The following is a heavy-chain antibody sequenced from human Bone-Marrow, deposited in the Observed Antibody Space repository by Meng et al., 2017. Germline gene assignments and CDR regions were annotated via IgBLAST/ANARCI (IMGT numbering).Heavy chain of an antibody. CDR2: INHSGST. V-gene: IGHV4-34*01. CDR1: GGSFSDYY. CDR3: ARGPTTMAHDFDY. J-gene: IGHJ4*02. Sequence: QGSGPGRVKPSETLSLTCVVSGGSFSDYYWSWIRQPPGKGLEWIGEINHSGSTNYNPSLESRATISVDTSQNNLSLKLSSVTAADSAVYYCARGPTTMAHDFDYWGQGTLVTVSS. D-gene: IGHD4-11*01.